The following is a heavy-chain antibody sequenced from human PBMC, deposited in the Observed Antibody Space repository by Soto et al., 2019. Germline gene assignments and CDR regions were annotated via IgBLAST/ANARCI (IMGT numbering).Heavy chain of an antibody. CDR2: ISYDGSNK. CDR1: GFTFSCYG. V-gene: IGHV3-30*18. Sequence: GAALRPSCAASGFTFSCYGMHWVRQAPGKGLEWVAVISYDGSNKYYADSVKGRFTISRDNSKNTLYLQMNSLRAEDTAVYYCAKEPIVDYDFWSGFDYWCQGTLVTASS. J-gene: IGHJ4*02. D-gene: IGHD3-3*01. CDR3: AKEPIVDYDFWSGFDY.